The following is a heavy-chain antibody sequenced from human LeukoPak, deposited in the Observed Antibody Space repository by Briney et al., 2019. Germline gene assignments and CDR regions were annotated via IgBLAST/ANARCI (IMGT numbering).Heavy chain of an antibody. CDR2: IHYRGST. CDR1: GGSISSYY. D-gene: IGHD5-18*01. CDR3: ARSVLGYSYGLHIDY. Sequence: SETLSLTCTVSGGSISSYYWSWIRQPPGKGLEWIGYIHYRGSTNYNPSLKSRVTISVDTSKNQFSLKLSSLTAVDTAVYYCARSVLGYSYGLHIDYWGQGTLVTVSS. V-gene: IGHV4-59*01. J-gene: IGHJ4*02.